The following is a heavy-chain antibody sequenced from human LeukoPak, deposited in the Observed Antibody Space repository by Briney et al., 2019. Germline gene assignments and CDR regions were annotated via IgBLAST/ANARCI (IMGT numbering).Heavy chain of an antibody. D-gene: IGHD2-2*02. J-gene: IGHJ4*02. CDR1: GFTFSDYY. CDR2: ITNGGSTI. CDR3: TTIPLGYCSSSTNCYKIDH. V-gene: IGHV3-11*01. Sequence: PGGSLRLSCEASGFTFSDYYMTWIRQAPGKGLEWISYITNGGSTIYYADSVRGRFIISTDNTKNSLYLQMNSLRVDDTAVYYCTTIPLGYCSSSTNCYKIDHWGQGILVSVSS.